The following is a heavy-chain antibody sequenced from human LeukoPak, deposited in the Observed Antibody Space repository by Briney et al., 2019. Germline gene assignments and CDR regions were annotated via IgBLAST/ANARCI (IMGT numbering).Heavy chain of an antibody. CDR1: GFTFSSYA. CDR3: ARGGAARPDF. D-gene: IGHD6-6*01. J-gene: IGHJ4*02. CDR2: ISGSGGST. V-gene: IGHV3-23*01. Sequence: PGGSLRLSCAASGFTFSSYAMSWVRQAPGKGLEWVSAISGSGGSTYYAGSVKGRFTISRDNSKNTLYLQMNSLRAEGTAVYYCARGGAARPDFWGQGTLVTVSS.